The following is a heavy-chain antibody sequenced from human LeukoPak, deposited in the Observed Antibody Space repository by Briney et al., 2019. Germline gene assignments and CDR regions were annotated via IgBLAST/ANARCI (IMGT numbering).Heavy chain of an antibody. J-gene: IGHJ6*02. CDR3: ARDPPVRYYYYGMDV. CDR2: INHSGST. Sequence: SETLSLTCAVYGGSFSGYYWSWIRQPPGKGLEWIGEINHSGSTNYNPSLKSRVTISVDTSKNQFSLKLSSVTAADTAVYYCARDPPVRYYYYGMDVWGLGTTVTVSS. V-gene: IGHV4-34*01. CDR1: GGSFSGYY.